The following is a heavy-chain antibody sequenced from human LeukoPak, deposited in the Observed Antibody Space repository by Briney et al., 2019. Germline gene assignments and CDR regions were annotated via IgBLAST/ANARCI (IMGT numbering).Heavy chain of an antibody. D-gene: IGHD2-21*02. V-gene: IGHV3-49*03. CDR3: ARSRWVICGGACYSFDY. J-gene: IGHJ4*02. Sequence: PGGSLRLSCTASGFTFGDYGMSWFRQAPGKGLGWVGFIRSKAYGGTTEYAASVNGRFTISRDDSKSIVYLQMNSLKTEDTAVYFCARSRWVICGGACYSFDYWGQGTLVTVSS. CDR1: GFTFGDYG. CDR2: IRSKAYGGTT.